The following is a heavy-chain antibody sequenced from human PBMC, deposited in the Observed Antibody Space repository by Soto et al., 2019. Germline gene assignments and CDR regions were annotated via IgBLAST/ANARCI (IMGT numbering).Heavy chain of an antibody. V-gene: IGHV1-3*01. CDR1: GYTFTSYV. Sequence: QVQLVQSGAEVKKHGASVKDSCKASGYTFTSYVMHWVRQAPGKRLEWMGWINAGSGNTKYSQKFQGRVTITRDTSACTPYMELSSLRSEDTAVYYCAKGVLWFGEGNGMAVWGQGTTVTVSS. CDR3: AKGVLWFGEGNGMAV. J-gene: IGHJ6*02. D-gene: IGHD3-10*01. CDR2: INAGSGNT.